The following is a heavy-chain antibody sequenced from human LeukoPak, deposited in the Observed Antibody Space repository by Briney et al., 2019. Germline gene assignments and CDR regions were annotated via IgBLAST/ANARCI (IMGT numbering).Heavy chain of an antibody. J-gene: IGHJ6*04. D-gene: IGHD3-9*01. V-gene: IGHV6-1*01. CDR2: TYYRSKWYN. CDR1: GDSVSSNSAA. Sequence: SQTLSLTCAISGDSVSSNSAAWNWIRQSPSRGLEWLGRTYYRSKWYNDYAVSVKSRITINPDSSKNQFSLQLNSVTPEDTAVYYCAREGYDILTGPFSYYYYYGMDVWGKGTTVTVSS. CDR3: AREGYDILTGPFSYYYYYGMDV.